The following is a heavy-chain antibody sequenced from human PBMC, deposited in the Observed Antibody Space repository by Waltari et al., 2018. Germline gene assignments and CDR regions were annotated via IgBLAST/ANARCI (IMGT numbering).Heavy chain of an antibody. V-gene: IGHV3-74*01. CDR2: IDTDGSNT. Sequence: EVQVVESGGGLVQAGGSLRLSCAASGFTLSSYWMHWVRQAPGKGLLGVSRIDTDGSNTNYADSVKGRFTISRDNPKDTLYLQMNSLRAEDTAVYYCARGYLGIDYWGQGALVTVSS. CDR1: GFTLSSYW. D-gene: IGHD7-27*01. CDR3: ARGYLGIDY. J-gene: IGHJ4*02.